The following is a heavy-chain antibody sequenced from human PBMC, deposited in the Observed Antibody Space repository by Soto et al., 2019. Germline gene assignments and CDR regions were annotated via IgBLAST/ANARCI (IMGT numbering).Heavy chain of an antibody. CDR1: GYSFTNYG. J-gene: IGHJ6*03. CDR2: ISAYNGDT. Sequence: QDQLVQSGGEVKKPGASVKVSCKASGYSFTNYGITWVQQAPGQGFEWMGWISAYNGDTNYAQKLQGRVTMTTDASTSTAYLELRSLRSDDTAVYYCARDRGVAPPVAGNTHSYYYMDVWGKGTTVTVSS. CDR3: ARDRGVAPPVAGNTHSYYYMDV. D-gene: IGHD6-19*01. V-gene: IGHV1-18*01.